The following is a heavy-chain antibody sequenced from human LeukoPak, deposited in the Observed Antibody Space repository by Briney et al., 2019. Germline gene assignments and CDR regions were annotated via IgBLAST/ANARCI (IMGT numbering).Heavy chain of an antibody. Sequence: SETLSLTCTVSGGSISSGDYYWRWIRQPPGKGLEWIGYISYSGSTHYNPSLKSRVTISVDTSKNQFSLKLSSVTAADTAVYYCARDGGSDSSGYHYWGQGTLVTVSS. CDR2: ISYSGST. CDR3: ARDGGSDSSGYHY. V-gene: IGHV4-30-4*08. CDR1: GGSISSGDYY. J-gene: IGHJ4*02. D-gene: IGHD3-22*01.